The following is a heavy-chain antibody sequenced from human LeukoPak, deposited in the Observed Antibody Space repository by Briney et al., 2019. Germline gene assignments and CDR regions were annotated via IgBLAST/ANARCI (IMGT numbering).Heavy chain of an antibody. CDR2: VYYSGST. V-gene: IGHV4-39*07. Sequence: SETLSLTCTVSGGSISSSSYYWGWIRQPPGKGLEWIGSVYYSGSTYYNPSLKSRVTISVDTSKNQFSLKLSSVTAADTAVYYCARSSWGYYDSSGYVPPVTSDYWGQGTLVTVSS. CDR3: ARSSWGYYDSSGYVPPVTSDY. J-gene: IGHJ4*02. CDR1: GGSISSSSYY. D-gene: IGHD3-22*01.